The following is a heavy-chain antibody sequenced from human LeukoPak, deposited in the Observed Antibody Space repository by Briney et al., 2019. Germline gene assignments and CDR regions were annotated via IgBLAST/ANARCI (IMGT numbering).Heavy chain of an antibody. V-gene: IGHV4-39*01. D-gene: IGHD4/OR15-4a*01. CDR2: VYYSVNT. J-gene: IGHJ3*02. CDR1: GGSISVTNYY. Sequence: SETLSLTCIVCGGSISVTNYYWGWIRQPPGKGLECLGCVYYSVNTYYKSHFRSRLPISGDTSKEQFSLKLTSVTAADTALYYCARSWMVREGAFDIWGQGSMVIVSS. CDR3: ARSWMVREGAFDI.